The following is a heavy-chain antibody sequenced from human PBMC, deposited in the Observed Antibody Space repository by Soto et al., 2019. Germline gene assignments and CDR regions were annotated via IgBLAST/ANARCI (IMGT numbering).Heavy chain of an antibody. J-gene: IGHJ6*02. D-gene: IGHD3-22*01. CDR1: GGTFSSYA. Sequence: RASVKVSCKASGGTFSSYAISWVRQAPGQGLEWMGGIIPIFGTANYAQKFQGRVTITADESTSTAYMELSSLRSEDTAVYYCAGGVVIYYYGMDVWGQGTTVTVSS. V-gene: IGHV1-69*13. CDR2: IIPIFGTA. CDR3: AGGVVIYYYGMDV.